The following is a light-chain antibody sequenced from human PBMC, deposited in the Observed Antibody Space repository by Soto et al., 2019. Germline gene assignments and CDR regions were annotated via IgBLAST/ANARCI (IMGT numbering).Light chain of an antibody. CDR2: SNN. CDR1: NSNIGTNT. V-gene: IGLV1-44*01. Sequence: QSVLTQPPSASGTPGQRVTISCSGGNSNIGTNTVNWYQHLPGSAPKLLIYSNNQRPSGVPDRFSGSKSGTSASLVISGLQPDDEADYYCEAWDGSLNVVLFGGGTKVTVL. J-gene: IGLJ2*01. CDR3: EAWDGSLNVVL.